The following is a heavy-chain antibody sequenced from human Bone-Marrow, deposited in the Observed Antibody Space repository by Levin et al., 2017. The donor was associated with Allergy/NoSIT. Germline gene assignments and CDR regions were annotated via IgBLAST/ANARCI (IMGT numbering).Heavy chain of an antibody. V-gene: IGHV4-59*01. CDR3: ARDLNHIAVADNVVEI. CDR1: GDSISSDY. D-gene: IGHD6-19*01. J-gene: IGHJ3*02. Sequence: SETLSLTCTVSGDSISSDYWSWIRQPSGKGLEWIGFVYYTGRTNYNPSLKSRVTISLDTSKNQFSLNLSSVTAADTAVYYCARDLNHIAVADNVVEIWGQGTMVTVSS. CDR2: VYYTGRT.